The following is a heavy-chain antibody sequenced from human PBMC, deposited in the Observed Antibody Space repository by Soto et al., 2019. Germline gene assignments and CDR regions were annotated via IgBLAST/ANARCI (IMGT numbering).Heavy chain of an antibody. CDR1: GYTLTELS. CDR2: FDPEDGET. J-gene: IGHJ5*02. V-gene: IGHV1-24*01. CDR3: ATDPPKANWFDP. Sequence: ASVKVSCKVSGYTLTELSMHWVRQAPGKGLEWMGGFDPEDGETIYAQKFQGRVTMTEDTSTDTAYMELSSLRSEDTAVYYCATDPPKANWFDPWGQGTLVTVSS.